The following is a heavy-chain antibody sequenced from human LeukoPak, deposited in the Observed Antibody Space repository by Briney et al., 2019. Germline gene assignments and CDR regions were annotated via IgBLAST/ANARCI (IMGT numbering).Heavy chain of an antibody. CDR1: GYTFTDYY. D-gene: IGHD4-17*01. CDR2: VKPNSGGT. V-gene: IGHV1-2*02. CDR3: ARGPMTTGFAY. J-gene: IGHJ4*02. Sequence: GTSVTVSCKASGYTFTDYYWHWVRKAPGQGHEWMGLVKPNSGGTNYAQQFQGMVTMTRDTSISTAYMELSRLRSDDTAVYYCARGPMTTGFAYWGQGTLVIVSS.